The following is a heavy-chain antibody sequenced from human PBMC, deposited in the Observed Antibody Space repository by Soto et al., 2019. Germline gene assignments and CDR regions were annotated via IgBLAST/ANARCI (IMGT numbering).Heavy chain of an antibody. CDR3: ARGYYDSSGYDHKYYFDY. CDR1: GGSISSSSYY. CDR2: IYYSGST. V-gene: IGHV4-39*01. J-gene: IGHJ4*02. Sequence: QLQLQESGPGLVKPSETLSLTCTVSGGSISSSSYYWGWIRQPPGKGLEWIGSIYYSGSTYYNPSLKRRVTISVHTSKNQFPLELSSVTAADTAVYYCARGYYDSSGYDHKYYFDYWGQGTLVTVSS. D-gene: IGHD3-22*01.